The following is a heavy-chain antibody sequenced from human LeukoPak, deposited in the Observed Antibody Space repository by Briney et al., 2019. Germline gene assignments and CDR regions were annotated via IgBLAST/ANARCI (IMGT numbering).Heavy chain of an antibody. CDR1: GFTFSSYG. J-gene: IGHJ4*02. CDR2: MSYDGSNK. D-gene: IGHD6-13*01. CDR3: ARGGGSSSWYYFDY. V-gene: IGHV3-30*03. Sequence: GGSLRLSCAASGFTFSSYGMHWVRQAPGKGLEWVAVMSYDGSNKYYADSVKGRFTISRDNSKNTLYLQMNSLRAEDTAVYYCARGGGSSSWYYFDYWGQGTLVTVSS.